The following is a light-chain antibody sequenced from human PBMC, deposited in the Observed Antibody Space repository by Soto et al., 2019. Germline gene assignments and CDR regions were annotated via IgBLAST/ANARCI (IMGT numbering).Light chain of an antibody. J-gene: IGLJ2*01. V-gene: IGLV2-14*01. Sequence: QSALTQPASVSGSPGQSITISCTGTSSDIGGYNYVSWYQQHPGKAPKLMIYDVSNRPSGVSNRFSGSKSGNTASLTISGLQAEDEAGYYCSSYTSSSLVVFGGGTKLTVL. CDR2: DVS. CDR3: SSYTSSSLVV. CDR1: SSDIGGYNY.